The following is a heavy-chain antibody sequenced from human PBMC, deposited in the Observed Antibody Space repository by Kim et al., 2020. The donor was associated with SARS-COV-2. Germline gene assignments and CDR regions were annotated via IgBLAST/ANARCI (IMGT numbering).Heavy chain of an antibody. Sequence: GGSLRLSCAASGFTFSSYWMSWVRQAPGKGLEWEANIKQDGSEKYYVDSVKGRFTISRDNAKNSLYLQMNSLRAEDTAVYYCARDPLTYYYDSSGYYYEYYFDYWGQGTLVTVSS. CDR2: IKQDGSEK. CDR3: ARDPLTYYYDSSGYYYEYYFDY. J-gene: IGHJ4*02. V-gene: IGHV3-7*01. CDR1: GFTFSSYW. D-gene: IGHD3-22*01.